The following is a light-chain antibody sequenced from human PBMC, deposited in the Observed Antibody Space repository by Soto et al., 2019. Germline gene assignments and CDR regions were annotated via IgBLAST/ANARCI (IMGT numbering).Light chain of an antibody. CDR1: SSDAGGYYY. Sequence: QSVLTQPRSVSGSPGQSVTISCTGTSSDAGGYYYVSWYQQYPGKAPKVMIYDVNKRPSGVPDRFSGSKSGNTASLTISGLQVEDEADYYCCSYAGSYTLVFGGGTKLTVL. V-gene: IGLV2-11*01. J-gene: IGLJ3*02. CDR3: CSYAGSYTLV. CDR2: DVN.